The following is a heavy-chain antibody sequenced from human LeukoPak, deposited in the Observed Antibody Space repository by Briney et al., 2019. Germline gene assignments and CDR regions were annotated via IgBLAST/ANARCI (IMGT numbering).Heavy chain of an antibody. Sequence: SQTLSLTCTVSGASISSGGYYWSWIRQHPGKGLEWIVYIYYSGSTYYNPSLKSRVSISVDTSKNQFSLKLSSVTAADTAVYYCARDTAECSGGSCYSTPNFDYWGQGTLVTVSS. D-gene: IGHD2-15*01. CDR2: IYYSGST. V-gene: IGHV4-31*03. CDR3: ARDTAECSGGSCYSTPNFDY. CDR1: GASISSGGYY. J-gene: IGHJ4*02.